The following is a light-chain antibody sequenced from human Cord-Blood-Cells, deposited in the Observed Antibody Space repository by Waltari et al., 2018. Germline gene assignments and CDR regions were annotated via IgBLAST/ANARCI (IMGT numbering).Light chain of an antibody. J-gene: IGLJ2*01. CDR3: QSADSSGTYVV. CDR1: ALPKQS. Sequence: SYELTQPPSVSVSPGQTARHTCSGDALPKQSAYWYQQKPGQAPVLVIYKDSERPSGIPERFTGSSSGTTVTLTISGVQAEDEADYYCQSADSSGTYVVFGGGTKLTVL. CDR2: KDS. V-gene: IGLV3-25*02.